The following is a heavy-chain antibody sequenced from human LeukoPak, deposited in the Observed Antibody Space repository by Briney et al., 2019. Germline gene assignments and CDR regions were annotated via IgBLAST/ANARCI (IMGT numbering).Heavy chain of an antibody. V-gene: IGHV4-59*01. J-gene: IGHJ6*04. Sequence: SETLSLTCTVPGGSISSYYWSWIRQPPGKGLEWIGYIYYSGSINYDPSLKSRVTISVDTSKNQFSLKLSSVTAADTAVYYCARDSNGMDVWGKGTTVTVSS. CDR1: GGSISSYY. CDR3: ARDSNGMDV. CDR2: IYYSGSI.